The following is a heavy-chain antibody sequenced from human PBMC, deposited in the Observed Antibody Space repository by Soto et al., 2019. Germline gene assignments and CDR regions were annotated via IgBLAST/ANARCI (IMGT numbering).Heavy chain of an antibody. CDR2: IIPIVGTA. Sequence: QVQLVQSGAEVKKPGSSVKVSCKASGGTFSSYGISWVRQAPGQGLEWMGGIIPIVGTADYTQKFQGRGTIIADESTSTAYMELSSLRSEDTAVYYCATQGLTNYYYYGMDVWGQGTTVTVSS. D-gene: IGHD3-9*01. V-gene: IGHV1-69*12. J-gene: IGHJ6*02. CDR3: ATQGLTNYYYYGMDV. CDR1: GGTFSSYG.